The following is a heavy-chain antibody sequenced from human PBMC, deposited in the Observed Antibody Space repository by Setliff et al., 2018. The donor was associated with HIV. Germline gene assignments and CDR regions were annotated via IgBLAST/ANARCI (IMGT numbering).Heavy chain of an antibody. D-gene: IGHD6-13*01. J-gene: IGHJ3*02. CDR2: IIPILGIA. V-gene: IGHV1-69*10. CDR3: ARGESSSWYYNHAFDI. Sequence: ASVKVSCKASGGTFSSYAISWVRQAPGQGLEWMGGIIPILGIANYAQKFQGRVTITADESTSTAYMELSSLRSEDTAVYYCARGESSSWYYNHAFDIWGQGKMVTVAS. CDR1: GGTFSSYA.